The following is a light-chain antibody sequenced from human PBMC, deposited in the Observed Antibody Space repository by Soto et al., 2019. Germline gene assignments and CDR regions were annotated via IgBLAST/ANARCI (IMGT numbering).Light chain of an antibody. CDR2: DAS. CDR1: QTISWY. J-gene: IGKJ1*01. V-gene: IGKV1-5*01. Sequence: DIQMTQSPSTLSASVGDRVTITCRASQTISWYLAWYQQKAGQAPKVLIFDASTLESGVPSRFSGSGSGTEFTLTISSLQPYDFATYYCQQYNSYSTWTFGQGTKVE. CDR3: QQYNSYSTWT.